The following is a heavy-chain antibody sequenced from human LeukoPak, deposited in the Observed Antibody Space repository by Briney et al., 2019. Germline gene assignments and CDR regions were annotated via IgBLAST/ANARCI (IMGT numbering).Heavy chain of an antibody. CDR3: ARSGYSYRKDFDY. D-gene: IGHD5-18*01. J-gene: IGHJ4*02. CDR1: GGTFSSYA. V-gene: IGHV1-69*13. Sequence: ASVKVSCKASGGTFSSYAISWVRQAPGRGLEWMGGIIPIFGTANYAQKFQGRVTITADESTSTAYMELSSLRSEDTAVYYCARSGYSYRKDFDYWGQGTLVTVSS. CDR2: IIPIFGTA.